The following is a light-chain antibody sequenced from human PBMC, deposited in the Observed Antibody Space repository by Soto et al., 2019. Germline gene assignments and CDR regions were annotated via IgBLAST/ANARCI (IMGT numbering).Light chain of an antibody. Sequence: DIQMTQSPSSLSASVGDRVTITCQASQDISNYLNWYQQKPGKAPKLLIYVASHLETGVPSRFSGSGSGTDFTFTISSLQPEDFATYYCQQYDNLPPFTFGPGTKVYIK. CDR1: QDISNY. CDR3: QQYDNLPPFT. J-gene: IGKJ3*01. V-gene: IGKV1-33*01. CDR2: VAS.